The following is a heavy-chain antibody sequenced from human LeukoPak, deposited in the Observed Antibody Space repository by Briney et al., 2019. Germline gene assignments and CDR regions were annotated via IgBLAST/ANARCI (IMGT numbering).Heavy chain of an antibody. CDR1: GFTFSSYS. CDR2: ISSSSSYI. J-gene: IGHJ4*02. D-gene: IGHD6-19*01. Sequence: GGSLRLSCAASGFTFSSYSMNWVRQAPGKGLEWVSSISSSSSYIYYADSVKGRFTISRDNSKNTLYLQMDSLRAEDTAVYYCAGDVYSSGWYRGFDYWGRGTLVTVSS. CDR3: AGDVYSSGWYRGFDY. V-gene: IGHV3-21*01.